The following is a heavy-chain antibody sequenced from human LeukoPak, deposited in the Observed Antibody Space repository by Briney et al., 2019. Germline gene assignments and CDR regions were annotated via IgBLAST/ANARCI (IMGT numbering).Heavy chain of an antibody. J-gene: IGHJ4*02. D-gene: IGHD2-15*01. CDR1: GFTFSSSA. CDR2: ISGSGSGSST. Sequence: GGSLRLSCAASGFTFSSSAMSWVRQAPGKGLEWVSTISGSGSGSSTYYADSVKGRFTISRDNSKNTLYLQMNSLRAEDAAVYYCAKAPVTTCSGAYCYPFDYWGQGTLVTVSS. CDR3: AKAPVTTCSGAYCYPFDY. V-gene: IGHV3-23*01.